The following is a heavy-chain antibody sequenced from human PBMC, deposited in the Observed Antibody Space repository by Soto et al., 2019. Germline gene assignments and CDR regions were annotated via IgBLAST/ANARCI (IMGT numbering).Heavy chain of an antibody. CDR2: IYHSGST. Sequence: PSETLSLTCAVSGGSISSGGYSWSWIRQPPGKGLEWIGYIYHSGSTYYNPSLKSRVTISVDRPKNQFSLKLSSVTAADTAVYYCARGEVAAAGPPHWWFAPWGQGTLVTVSS. J-gene: IGHJ5*02. CDR1: GGSISSGGYS. CDR3: ARGEVAAAGPPHWWFAP. V-gene: IGHV4-30-2*01. D-gene: IGHD6-13*01.